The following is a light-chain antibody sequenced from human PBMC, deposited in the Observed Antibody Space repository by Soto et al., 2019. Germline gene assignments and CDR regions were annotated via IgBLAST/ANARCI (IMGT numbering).Light chain of an antibody. CDR2: RNN. Sequence: QSVLTQPPSASGTPGQTVTISCSGSSSSIGSYAVNWYQQFPGTAPKVLIYRNNQRPSGVPDRFSGSKSGTSAFLVISGLQSEDEAYYSCATWDDSLNAYVCGTGTKLTVL. J-gene: IGLJ1*01. CDR3: ATWDDSLNAYV. V-gene: IGLV1-44*01. CDR1: SSSIGSYA.